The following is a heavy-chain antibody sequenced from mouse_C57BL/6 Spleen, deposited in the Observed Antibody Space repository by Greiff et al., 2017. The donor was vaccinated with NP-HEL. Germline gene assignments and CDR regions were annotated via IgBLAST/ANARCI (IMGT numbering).Heavy chain of an antibody. Sequence: QVQLQQPGAELVKPGASVKLSCKASGYTFTSYWMHWVKQRPGQGLEWIGMIHPNSGSTNYNEKFKSKATLTVDKSSSTAYMQLSSLTSEDSAVYYCARGARYGISYYFDYWGQGTTLTVSS. J-gene: IGHJ2*01. D-gene: IGHD2-1*01. V-gene: IGHV1-64*01. CDR1: GYTFTSYW. CDR3: ARGARYGISYYFDY. CDR2: IHPNSGST.